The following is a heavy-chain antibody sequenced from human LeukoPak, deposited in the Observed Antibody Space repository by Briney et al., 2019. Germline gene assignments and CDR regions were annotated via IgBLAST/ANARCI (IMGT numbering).Heavy chain of an antibody. Sequence: GGSLRLSCAASGYPFSNYGMDWVRQTPGKGLEWVSAISGSGGSTYYADSVKGRFTISRDNSKNTLYLQMNSLRAEDTAVYYCAKPVERRAYDFWSGYSRWFDPWGQGTLVTVSS. CDR3: AKPVERRAYDFWSGYSRWFDP. V-gene: IGHV3-23*01. CDR1: GYPFSNYG. CDR2: ISGSGGST. J-gene: IGHJ5*02. D-gene: IGHD3-3*01.